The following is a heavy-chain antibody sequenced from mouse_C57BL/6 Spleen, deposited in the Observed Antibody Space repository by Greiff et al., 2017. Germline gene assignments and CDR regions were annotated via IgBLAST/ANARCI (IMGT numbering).Heavy chain of an antibody. CDR1: GFSLRTFGMG. Sequence: QVTLKECGPGILQPSQTLRLTCSFSGFSLRTFGMGVGWIRQPSGKGLEWLAHIWWDDDKYYNPALKSRLPISKDTSKNQVFLKIANVDTADTATDYCARIEVDYYGLDYWGQGTTLTVSS. D-gene: IGHD1-1*01. V-gene: IGHV8-8*01. CDR2: IWWDDDK. CDR3: ARIEVDYYGLDY. J-gene: IGHJ2*01.